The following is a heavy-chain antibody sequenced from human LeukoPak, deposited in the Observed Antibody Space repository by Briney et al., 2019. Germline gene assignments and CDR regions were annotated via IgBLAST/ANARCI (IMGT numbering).Heavy chain of an antibody. V-gene: IGHV1-2*02. Sequence: ASVKVSCKASGYTFTCYYMHWVRQAPGQGLEWMGWINPNSGGTNYAQKFQGRVTMTRDTSISTAYMELSRLRSDDTAVYYCARVGITMVRGVISWFDPWGQGTLVTVSS. CDR1: GYTFTCYY. D-gene: IGHD3-10*01. J-gene: IGHJ5*02. CDR2: INPNSGGT. CDR3: ARVGITMVRGVISWFDP.